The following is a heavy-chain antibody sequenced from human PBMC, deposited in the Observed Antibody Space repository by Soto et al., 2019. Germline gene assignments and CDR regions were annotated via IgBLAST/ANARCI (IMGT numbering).Heavy chain of an antibody. Sequence: SETLSLTCTVSGGSIGSYYWSWIRQPPGKGLEWIGYIYYSGSTNYNPSLKSRVTISVDTSKNQFSLKLSSVTAADTAVCYCARYGYYYYYMDVWGKGTTVTVSS. V-gene: IGHV4-59*01. J-gene: IGHJ6*03. CDR2: IYYSGST. CDR1: GGSIGSYY. D-gene: IGHD4-17*01. CDR3: ARYGYYYYYMDV.